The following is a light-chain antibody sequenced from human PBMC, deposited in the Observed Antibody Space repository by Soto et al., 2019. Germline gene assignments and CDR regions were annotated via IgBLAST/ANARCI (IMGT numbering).Light chain of an antibody. J-gene: IGLJ2*01. Sequence: QSVLTQPPSASGTPGQRVTISCSGSSSNIGSYTVNWYQQLPGTAPKLLIYSNNQRPSGVPDRFSGSKSGTSVSLAISGLQSEDEADYCCAAWDDSLNGVVFGGGTKVTVL. CDR3: AAWDDSLNGVV. CDR2: SNN. V-gene: IGLV1-44*01. CDR1: SSNIGSYT.